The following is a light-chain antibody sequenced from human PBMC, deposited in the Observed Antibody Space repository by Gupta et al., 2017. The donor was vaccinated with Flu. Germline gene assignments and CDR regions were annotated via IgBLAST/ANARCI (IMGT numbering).Light chain of an antibody. CDR3: CSFASPYTWI. V-gene: IGLV2-23*02. J-gene: IGLJ2*01. CDR2: EVT. CDR1: NNDVGSYNR. Sequence: QSPLTQPAPVSGSPGQSITTSSSGTNNDVGSYNRVSWYQQYPGKAPKILIYEVTKRPSEVSNRFSGSKSGNTASLTISGLQAEDEADYYCCSFASPYTWIFGGGTTVTVL.